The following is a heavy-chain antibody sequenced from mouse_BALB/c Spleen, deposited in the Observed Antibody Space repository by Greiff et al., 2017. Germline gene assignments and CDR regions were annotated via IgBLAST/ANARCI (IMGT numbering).Heavy chain of an antibody. D-gene: IGHD2-1*01. V-gene: IGHV1-87*01. Sequence: QVQLQQSGAELARPGASVKLSCKASGYTFTSYWMQWVKQRPGQGLEWIGAIYPGDGDTRYTQKFKGKATLTADKSSSTAYMQLSSLASEDSAVYYCARGDGNYLSYFDYWGQGTTLTVSS. J-gene: IGHJ2*01. CDR1: GYTFTSYW. CDR3: ARGDGNYLSYFDY. CDR2: IYPGDGDT.